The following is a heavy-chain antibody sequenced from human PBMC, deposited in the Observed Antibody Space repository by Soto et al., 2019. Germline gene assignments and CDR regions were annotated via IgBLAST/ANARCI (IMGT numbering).Heavy chain of an antibody. CDR3: ARLGPINNWIYPLDC. V-gene: IGHV3-7*01. CDR2: INQDVSEK. Sequence: GGSLRLSCAASGFTFSSYWMSWVRQAPGKGLEWVANINQDVSEKYYVDSVRGRFTISRDNAKNSLFLQMSSLRAEDTAVYFCARLGPINNWIYPLDCWGQGTLVTVSS. CDR1: GFTFSSYW. J-gene: IGHJ4*02. D-gene: IGHD1-7*01.